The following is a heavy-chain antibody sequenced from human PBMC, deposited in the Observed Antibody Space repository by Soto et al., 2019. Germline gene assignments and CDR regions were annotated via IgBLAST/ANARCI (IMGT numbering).Heavy chain of an antibody. D-gene: IGHD1-20*01. CDR3: ARDLDGITGTPGDY. CDR1: GFTFSSYA. Sequence: GGSLRLSCAASGFTFSSYAMHWVRQAPGKGLEWVAVISYDGSNKYYADSVKGRFTISRDNSKNTLYLQMNSLRAEDTAVYYCARDLDGITGTPGDYWGQGTLVTVSS. J-gene: IGHJ4*02. CDR2: ISYDGSNK. V-gene: IGHV3-30-3*01.